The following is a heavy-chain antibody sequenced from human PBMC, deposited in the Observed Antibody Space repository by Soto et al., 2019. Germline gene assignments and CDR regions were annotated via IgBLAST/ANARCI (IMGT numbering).Heavy chain of an antibody. V-gene: IGHV3-23*04. Sequence: DEQLVESGGDLVQPGGSLRLSCAASGFVFRTNAMSWVRQRPGQGLAWVSAIRGSGDNTYYADSVKGRFSISRDNSKNTLFLPMNSLRAEDTAMYYCASLTIYCRGETCYSGYHDYWGQGTLVTVSS. CDR3: ASLTIYCRGETCYSGYHDY. J-gene: IGHJ4*02. CDR2: IRGSGDNT. CDR1: GFVFRTNA. D-gene: IGHD2-15*01.